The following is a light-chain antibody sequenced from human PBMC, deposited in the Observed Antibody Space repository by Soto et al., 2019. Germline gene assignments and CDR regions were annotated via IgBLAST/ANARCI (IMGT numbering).Light chain of an antibody. V-gene: IGLV4-69*01. CDR2: VNSDGGH. CDR1: SGHSSYG. Sequence: QSVLTQSPSASASLGASVKLTCTLSSGHSSYGIAWHQQQPEKGPRFLMKVNSDGGHNKGDGIPDRFSGSSSGAERYLTISSLRSEDEADYYCQTWGAGIQVFGGGTKLTVL. J-gene: IGLJ3*02. CDR3: QTWGAGIQV.